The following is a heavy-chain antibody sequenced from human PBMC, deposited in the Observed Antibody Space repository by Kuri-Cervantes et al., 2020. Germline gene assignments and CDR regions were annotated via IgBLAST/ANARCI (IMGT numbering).Heavy chain of an antibody. V-gene: IGHV1-2*02. Sequence: ASVKVSCKASGGTFSSYATSWVRQAPGQGLEWMGWINPNSGDTNYAQKFQGRVTMTRDTSISTAYMELNRLTSDDTAVYYCARTAPVAFDAFEIWGQGTMVTVSS. CDR1: GGTFSSYA. CDR3: ARTAPVAFDAFEI. J-gene: IGHJ3*02. CDR2: INPNSGDT. D-gene: IGHD2-21*01.